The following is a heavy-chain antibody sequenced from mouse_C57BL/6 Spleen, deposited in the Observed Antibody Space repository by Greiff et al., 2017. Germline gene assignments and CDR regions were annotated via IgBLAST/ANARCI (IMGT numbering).Heavy chain of an antibody. CDR1: GFSLSTFGMG. CDR2: IWWDDDK. CDR3: ARIVRDYYSNYDAMDY. D-gene: IGHD2-5*01. V-gene: IGHV8-8*01. J-gene: IGHJ4*01. Sequence: QVTLKVSGPGILQPSQTLSLTCSFSGFSLSTFGMGVGWIRQPSGKGLEWLAHIWWDDDKYYNPALKSRLTISKDTSKNQVFLKIANVDTADTATYYCARIVRDYYSNYDAMDYWGQGTSVTVSS.